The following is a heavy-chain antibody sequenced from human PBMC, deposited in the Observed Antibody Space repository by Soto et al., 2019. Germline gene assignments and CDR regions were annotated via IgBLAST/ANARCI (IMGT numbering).Heavy chain of an antibody. V-gene: IGHV1-69*06. CDR1: GVTSSTHT. Sequence: QVQLEQSGAEVKKPGSSVKVSCKASGVTSSTHTITWVRQAPGQGLEWMGGIIPLFGTGHKAQKFQGRITIIADKSTSTAYMELSSLSSEDTAVYFCASGSAMGADHWGQGTLVTVSS. CDR3: ASGSAMGADH. J-gene: IGHJ5*02. D-gene: IGHD5-18*01. CDR2: IIPLFGTG.